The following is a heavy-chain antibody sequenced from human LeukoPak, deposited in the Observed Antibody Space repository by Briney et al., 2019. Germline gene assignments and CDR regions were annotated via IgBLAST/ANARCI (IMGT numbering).Heavy chain of an antibody. D-gene: IGHD2-15*01. CDR2: IRSKAYGGTT. J-gene: IGHJ3*02. Sequence: PGGSLRLSCTASGFTFSDYAMSWFRQAPGKGLEWVGFIRSKAYGGTTEYAASVKGRFTISRDDSKSIAYLQMNSLKTEDTAVYYCTRDLYPDAFDIWGQGTMVTVSS. CDR1: GFTFSDYA. V-gene: IGHV3-49*03. CDR3: TRDLYPDAFDI.